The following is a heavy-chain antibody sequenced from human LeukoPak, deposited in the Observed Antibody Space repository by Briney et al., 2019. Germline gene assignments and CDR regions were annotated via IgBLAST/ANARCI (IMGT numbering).Heavy chain of an antibody. D-gene: IGHD3-22*01. Sequence: GGSLRLSCAASGFIFKTYCMSWVRQAPGKGLEWLSYITSNSNDKYYADSVKGRFTISRDNAKDSLHLQMDSLRDEDTAVYYCARCYDRSGFYRDAFDLWGQGTMVTVSS. J-gene: IGHJ3*01. V-gene: IGHV3-48*02. CDR1: GFIFKTYC. CDR2: ITSNSNDK. CDR3: ARCYDRSGFYRDAFDL.